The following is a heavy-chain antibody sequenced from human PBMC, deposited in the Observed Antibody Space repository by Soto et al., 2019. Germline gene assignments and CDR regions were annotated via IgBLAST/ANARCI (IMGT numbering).Heavy chain of an antibody. CDR3: ARAVRGGNWFDP. V-gene: IGHV1-69*13. D-gene: IGHD3-10*01. CDR1: GGTFSSYA. CDR2: IIPIFGTA. J-gene: IGHJ5*02. Sequence: GASVKVSCKASGGTFSSYAISWVRQAPGQGLEWMGGIIPIFGTANYAQKFQGRVTITADESTSTAYMELSSLRSEDTAVYYCARAVRGGNWFDPWGQGTLVTVSS.